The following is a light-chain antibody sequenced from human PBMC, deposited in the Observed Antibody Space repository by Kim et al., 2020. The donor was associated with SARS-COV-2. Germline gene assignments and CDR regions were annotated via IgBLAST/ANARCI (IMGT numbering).Light chain of an antibody. CDR2: RDT. J-gene: IGLJ2*01. V-gene: IGLV3-9*01. CDR1: NIGSEN. Sequence: SYELTQPLSVSVALGQTARITCEGNNIGSENVHWYQQRPGQAPILVIFRDTNRPSGIPERFSGSKSGNTATLTISRAQAGDEADYYCQAWDSSTVVFGGGTKLTVL. CDR3: QAWDSSTVV.